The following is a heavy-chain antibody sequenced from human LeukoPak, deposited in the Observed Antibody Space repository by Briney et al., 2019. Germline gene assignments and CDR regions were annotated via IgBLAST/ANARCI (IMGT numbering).Heavy chain of an antibody. CDR3: AREPLGIVVVMFDY. D-gene: IGHD3-22*01. CDR2: ISYDGSNK. Sequence: GGCLRLSCAASGYTFSSYAPHWVRQARGKGLEWVAVISYDGSNKYYADSVKGRFTISRDNSKNTLYLQMNSLRAEDTAVYYCAREPLGIVVVMFDYWGQGTLVTVSS. CDR1: GYTFSSYA. V-gene: IGHV3-30-3*01. J-gene: IGHJ4*02.